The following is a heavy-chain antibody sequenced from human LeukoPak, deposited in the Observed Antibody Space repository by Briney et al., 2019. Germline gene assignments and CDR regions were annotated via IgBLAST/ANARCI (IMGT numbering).Heavy chain of an antibody. J-gene: IGHJ5*02. D-gene: IGHD6-13*01. CDR2: ISWNSGSI. Sequence: GGSLRLSCAASGFTFDDYAMHWVRQAPGKGLEWVSGISWNSGSIGYADSVKGRFTISRDSAKNSLYLQMNSLRAEDSAVYYCAKASYPHSGAWYNLLSWGRGTLVTVSS. V-gene: IGHV3-9*01. CDR3: AKASYPHSGAWYNLLS. CDR1: GFTFDDYA.